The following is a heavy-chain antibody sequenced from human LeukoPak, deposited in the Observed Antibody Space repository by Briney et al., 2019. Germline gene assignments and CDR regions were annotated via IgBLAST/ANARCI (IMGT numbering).Heavy chain of an antibody. CDR1: GFTFSSYS. CDR3: ARAPWFGEQYFDY. CDR2: ISSSSSTI. J-gene: IGHJ4*02. Sequence: GGSLRLSCAASGFTFSSYSMNWVRQAPGKGLEWVSYISSSSSTIYYADSVKGRFTISRDNAKNSLYLQMNSLRAEDTAVYYCARAPWFGEQYFDYWGQGTLVTVSS. V-gene: IGHV3-48*01. D-gene: IGHD3-10*01.